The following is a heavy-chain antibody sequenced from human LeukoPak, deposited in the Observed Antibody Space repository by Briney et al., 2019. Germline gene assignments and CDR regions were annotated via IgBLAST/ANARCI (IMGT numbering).Heavy chain of an antibody. CDR1: GGSISSYY. CDR2: IYSSGST. D-gene: IGHD1-26*01. V-gene: IGHV4-59*08. CDR3: ARQGSGGRAFDI. J-gene: IGHJ3*02. Sequence: SETLSLICIVSGGSISSYYWSWIRQPPGKGLEWIGYIYSSGSTNSNPSLNSRVTISVDTSKSQFSLKMTSVTAADTAVYYCARQGSGGRAFDIWGQGILVTVSS.